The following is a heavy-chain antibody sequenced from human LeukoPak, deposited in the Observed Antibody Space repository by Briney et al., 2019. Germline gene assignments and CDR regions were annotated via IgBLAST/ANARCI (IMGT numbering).Heavy chain of an antibody. D-gene: IGHD2/OR15-2a*01. J-gene: IGHJ4*02. V-gene: IGHV3-33*08. CDR2: IWYDGSNK. CDR3: AREGSFGYFGY. CDR1: GFTFEDYA. Sequence: GGSLRLSCAASGFTFEDYAMHWVRQAPGKGLEWVAVIWYDGSNKYYADSVKGRFTVSRDNSKNTLYLQMNSLRAEDTAVYYCAREGSFGYFGYWGQGTLVTVSS.